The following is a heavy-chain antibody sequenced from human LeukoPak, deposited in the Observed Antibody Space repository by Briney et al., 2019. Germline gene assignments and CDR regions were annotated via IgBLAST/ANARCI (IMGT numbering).Heavy chain of an antibody. V-gene: IGHV1-18*01. CDR2: ISAYNGNT. J-gene: IGHJ6*02. D-gene: IGHD3-22*01. CDR1: GYTLTELS. CDR3: ARDSGDGKWLYGMDV. Sequence: GASVKVSCKVSGYTLTELSMHWVRQAPGKGLEWMGWISAYNGNTNYAQKLQGRVTMTTDTSTSTAYMELRSLRSDDTAVYYCARDSGDGKWLYGMDVWGQGTTVTVSS.